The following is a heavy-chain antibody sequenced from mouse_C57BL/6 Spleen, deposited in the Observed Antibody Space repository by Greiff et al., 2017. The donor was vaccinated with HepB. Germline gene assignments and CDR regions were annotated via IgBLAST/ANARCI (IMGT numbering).Heavy chain of an antibody. CDR2: IDPNSGGT. CDR3: ARGRNLEYCGSSYPYYFAMDY. Sequence: QVQLQQPGAELVKPGASVKLSCKASGYTFTSYWMHWVKQRPGRGLEWIGRIDPNSGGTKYNEKFKSKATLTVDKPSSTAYMQISSLTSEESAVYYGARGRNLEYCGSSYPYYFAMDYWGQGPSVTVSS. J-gene: IGHJ4*01. CDR1: GYTFTSYW. V-gene: IGHV1-72*01. D-gene: IGHD1-1*01.